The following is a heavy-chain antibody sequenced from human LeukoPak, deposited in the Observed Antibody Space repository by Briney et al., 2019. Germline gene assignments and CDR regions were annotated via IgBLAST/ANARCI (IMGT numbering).Heavy chain of an antibody. Sequence: GASVKVSCKASGYTFTSYGISWVRQAPGQGLEWMGWISAYNGNTNYAQKLQGRVTMTTDTSASTAYMELRSLRSDDTAVYHCARGSGLRYFDWLFDYWGQGTPVTVSS. D-gene: IGHD3-9*01. CDR3: ARGSGLRYFDWLFDY. V-gene: IGHV1-18*01. CDR1: GYTFTSYG. J-gene: IGHJ4*02. CDR2: ISAYNGNT.